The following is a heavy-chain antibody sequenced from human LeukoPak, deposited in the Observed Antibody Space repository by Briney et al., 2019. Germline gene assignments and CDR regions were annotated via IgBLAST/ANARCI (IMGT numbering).Heavy chain of an antibody. D-gene: IGHD2-8*01. V-gene: IGHV3-23*01. CDR2: ISGSGGST. CDR3: AMYGSDAFDI. J-gene: IGHJ3*02. CDR1: GFTFSGYA. Sequence: GGSLRLSCAASGFTFSGYAMSWVRQAPGKGLEWVSAISGSGGSTYYADSVKGRFTISRDNAKNSLYLQMNSLRAEDTAVYYCAMYGSDAFDIWGQGTMVTVSS.